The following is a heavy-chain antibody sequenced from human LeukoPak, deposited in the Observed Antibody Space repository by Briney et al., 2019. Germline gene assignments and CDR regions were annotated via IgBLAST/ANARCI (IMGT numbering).Heavy chain of an antibody. D-gene: IGHD3-22*01. CDR2: INHSGST. J-gene: IGHJ4*02. CDR3: ARGDSSGYSGNYFDY. V-gene: IGHV4-34*01. CDR1: GGSFSGYY. Sequence: SETLSLTCAVYGGSFSGYYWSWIRQPPGKGLEWIGEINHSGSTNYNPSLKSRVTISVDTSKNQFSLKLSSVTAADTAVYYCARGDSSGYSGNYFDYWGQGTLVTVSS.